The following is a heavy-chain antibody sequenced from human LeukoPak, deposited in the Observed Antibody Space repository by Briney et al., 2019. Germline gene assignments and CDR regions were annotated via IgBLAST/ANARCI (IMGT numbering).Heavy chain of an antibody. J-gene: IGHJ4*02. D-gene: IGHD3-10*01. CDR1: GFTVSSNY. Sequence: TGGSLRLSCAASGFTVSSNYMSWVRQAPGKGLEWVSVIYSGGNTYYADSVKGRFTISRDNSKSTLYLQMNSLRAEDTAVYYCARHYYYGSGSYNFDYWGQGTLVTVSS. V-gene: IGHV3-53*01. CDR2: IYSGGNT. CDR3: ARHYYYGSGSYNFDY.